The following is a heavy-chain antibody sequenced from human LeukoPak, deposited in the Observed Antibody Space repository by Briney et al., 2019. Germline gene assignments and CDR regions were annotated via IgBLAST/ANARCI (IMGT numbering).Heavy chain of an antibody. J-gene: IGHJ5*02. V-gene: IGHV3-64*01. D-gene: IGHD3-3*01. Sequence: GGSLRLSCAASGFTFGSYAMHWVRQAPGKGLEYVSAISSNGGNTYHANSVKGRFSISRDNSKNTLYLQMNSLRAEDTAVYYCARDRDFWSGYYRGGTNWFDPWGQGTLVTVSS. CDR3: ARDRDFWSGYYRGGTNWFDP. CDR1: GFTFGSYA. CDR2: ISSNGGNT.